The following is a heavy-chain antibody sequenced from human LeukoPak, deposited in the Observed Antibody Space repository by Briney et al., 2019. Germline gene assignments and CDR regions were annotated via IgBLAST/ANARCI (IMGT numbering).Heavy chain of an antibody. D-gene: IGHD1-7*01. CDR1: GFTFSSYA. CDR2: ISYDGSNK. V-gene: IGHV3-30-3*01. CDR3: ATGITGTTCFDY. J-gene: IGHJ4*02. Sequence: GVSLRLSCAASGFTFSSYAMHWVRQAPGKGLEWVAVISYDGSNKYYADSVKGRFTISRDNSKNTLYLQMNSLRAEDTAVYYCATGITGTTCFDYWGQGTLVTVSS.